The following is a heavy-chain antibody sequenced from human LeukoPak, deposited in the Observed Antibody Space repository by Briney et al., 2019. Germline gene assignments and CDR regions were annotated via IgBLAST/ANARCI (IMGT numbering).Heavy chain of an antibody. CDR2: ISDDGSNT. D-gene: IGHD5-18*01. Sequence: PGGSLRLSCAASGFTFSNYWMSWVRQAPGKGLEGVAVISDDGSNTYYADSVKGRFTISRDNSKNTLYLQLNSLRTEDTAVYYCAKDADTATIIYWYFDLWGRGTLVTVSS. CDR3: AKDADTATIIYWYFDL. J-gene: IGHJ2*01. V-gene: IGHV3-30*18. CDR1: GFTFSNYW.